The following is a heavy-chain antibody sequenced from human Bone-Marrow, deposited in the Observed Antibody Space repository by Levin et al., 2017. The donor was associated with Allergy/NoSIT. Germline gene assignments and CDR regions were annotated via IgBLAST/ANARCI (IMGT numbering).Heavy chain of an antibody. CDR1: GFTFDDYG. J-gene: IGHJ4*02. D-gene: IGHD4-23*01. CDR3: ARVIDGGNGYYFDY. V-gene: IGHV3-20*04. Sequence: GGSLRLSCAASGFTFDDYGMSWVRQAPGKGLEWVSGTNWNGGSTGYADSVKGRFTISRDNAKNSLYLQMNSLRAEDTALYYCARVIDGGNGYYFDYWGQGTLVTVSS. CDR2: TNWNGGST.